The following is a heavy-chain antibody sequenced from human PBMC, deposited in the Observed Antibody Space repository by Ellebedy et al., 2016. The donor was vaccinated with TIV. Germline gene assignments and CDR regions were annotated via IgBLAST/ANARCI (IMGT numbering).Heavy chain of an antibody. CDR2: ITGGRQTT. V-gene: IGHV3-23*01. Sequence: GGSLRLSXAASGFTFSSYAMTWVRQAPGQGLEWVSSITGGRQTTYFADSVKGRFTISRDDSKSTLYLQMNSLRAEDTALYFCARESFDYGDYEGYYFDYWGQGTLVTVSS. D-gene: IGHD4-17*01. CDR1: GFTFSSYA. CDR3: ARESFDYGDYEGYYFDY. J-gene: IGHJ4*02.